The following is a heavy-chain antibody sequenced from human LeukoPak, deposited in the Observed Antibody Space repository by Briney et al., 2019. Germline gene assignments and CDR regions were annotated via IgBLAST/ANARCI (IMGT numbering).Heavy chain of an antibody. J-gene: IGHJ4*02. CDR3: ARDKVGAVDY. CDR2: IYTSGSA. V-gene: IGHV4-61*02. Sequence: SQTLSLTCTVSGGSISSRSYYWSWIRQPAGKGLEWIGRIYTSGSANYNPSLKSRVTISLDTSKNQFSLRLSSVTAADTAVYYCARDKVGAVDYWGQGTLVTVSS. D-gene: IGHD1-26*01. CDR1: GGSISSRSYY.